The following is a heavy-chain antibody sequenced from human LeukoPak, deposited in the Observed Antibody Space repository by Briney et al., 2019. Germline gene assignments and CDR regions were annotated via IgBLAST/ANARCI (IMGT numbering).Heavy chain of an antibody. CDR1: GYTFTSYY. Sequence: ASVKVSCKASGYTFTSYYMHWVRQAPGQGLEWMGIINPSGGSTSYAQKFQGRVTMTRDTSTSTVYMELSSLRSEDTAVYYCARGLREGSYGSHPRRGVVGYWGQGTLVTVSS. D-gene: IGHD5-18*01. CDR2: INPSGGST. J-gene: IGHJ4*02. CDR3: ARGLREGSYGSHPRRGVVGY. V-gene: IGHV1-46*01.